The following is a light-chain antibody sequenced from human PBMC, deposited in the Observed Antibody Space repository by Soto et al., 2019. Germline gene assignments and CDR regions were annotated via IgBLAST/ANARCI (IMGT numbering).Light chain of an antibody. V-gene: IGKV3-20*01. Sequence: IVLTQSPGALSLTPGERATLSCRASQSVTSSYLAWYQQRPGQAPRLLISDTSTRATGIPDRFSGSGSGTDFTLAISSLEPEDFAVYYCQQYGSSPRITFGQGTRLEIK. J-gene: IGKJ5*01. CDR2: DTS. CDR1: QSVTSSY. CDR3: QQYGSSPRIT.